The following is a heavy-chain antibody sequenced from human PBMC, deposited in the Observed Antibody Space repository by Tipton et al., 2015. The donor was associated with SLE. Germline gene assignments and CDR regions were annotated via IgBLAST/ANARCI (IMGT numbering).Heavy chain of an antibody. J-gene: IGHJ3*02. CDR3: ARGYRGGDWGRAFDI. CDR1: GFTFSSYD. D-gene: IGHD2-21*01. V-gene: IGHV3-13*01. Sequence: GSLRLSCAASGFTFSSYDMHWVRQATGKGLEWVSAIGTAGDTYYPGSVKGRFTISRENAKNSLYLQMNSLRAGDTAVYYCARGYRGGDWGRAFDIWGQGTMVTVSS. CDR2: IGTAGDT.